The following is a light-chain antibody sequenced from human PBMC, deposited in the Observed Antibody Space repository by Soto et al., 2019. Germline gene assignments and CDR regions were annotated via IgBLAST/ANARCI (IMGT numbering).Light chain of an antibody. CDR3: QHSSLSPCT. J-gene: IGKJ1*01. CDR1: QRIFHY. V-gene: IGKV1-39*01. CDR2: ATS. Sequence: DIQMNQSPSSLSASVGDRVTITCRASQRIFHYLNWYQQKPGKDPKLLIFATSNLQSGVPSRFSGSGSGTELTLTISSLQREDFATHSCQHSSLSPCTFGQGTKVE.